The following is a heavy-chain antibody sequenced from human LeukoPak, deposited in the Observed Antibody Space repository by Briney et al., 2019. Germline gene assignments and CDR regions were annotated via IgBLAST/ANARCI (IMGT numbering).Heavy chain of an antibody. V-gene: IGHV3-30*03. CDR3: IRGWFDP. Sequence: GGSLRLSCAASGFTFSSYGMHWVRQAPGKGLEWVAVISYDGSNKYYADSVKGRFTISRDNSKNTLYLQMNSLRAEGTAVYYCIRGWFDPWGQGTLVTVSS. CDR1: GFTFSSYG. J-gene: IGHJ5*02. CDR2: ISYDGSNK.